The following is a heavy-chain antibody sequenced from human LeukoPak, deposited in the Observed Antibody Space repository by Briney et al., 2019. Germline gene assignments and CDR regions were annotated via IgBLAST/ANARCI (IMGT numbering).Heavy chain of an antibody. CDR3: ARGGYYYDSSGYSFFDY. V-gene: IGHV3-33*01. J-gene: IGHJ4*02. Sequence: PGGSLRLSCAASGFTFSSYGMHWVRQAPGKGLEWVAVIWYDGSNKYYADSVRGRLTISRDNSKNTLYLQMNSLRAEDTAVYYCARGGYYYDSSGYSFFDYWGQGTLVTVSS. CDR2: IWYDGSNK. CDR1: GFTFSSYG. D-gene: IGHD3-22*01.